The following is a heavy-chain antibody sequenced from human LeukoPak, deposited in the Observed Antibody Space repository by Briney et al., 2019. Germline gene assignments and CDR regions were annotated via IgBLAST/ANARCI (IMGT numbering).Heavy chain of an antibody. CDR3: AKDGQYSSSSPYYFDY. V-gene: IGHV3-23*01. J-gene: IGHJ4*02. D-gene: IGHD6-6*01. CDR1: GFTFSSYA. CDR2: IISGGTT. Sequence: GGSLRLSCAASGFTFSSYAMSWVRRAPGKGLEWVSGIISGGTTYYADSVKGRFTISRDNSKNTVYLQMNSLRAEDTAVYYCAKDGQYSSSSPYYFDYWGQGTLVTVSS.